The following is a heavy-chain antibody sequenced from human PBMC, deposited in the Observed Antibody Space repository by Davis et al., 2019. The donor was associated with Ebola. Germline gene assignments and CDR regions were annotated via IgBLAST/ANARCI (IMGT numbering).Heavy chain of an antibody. CDR1: GFTFSDYY. J-gene: IGHJ6*02. V-gene: IGHV3-11*01. Sequence: GGSLRLSCAASGFTFSDYYMSWIRQAPGKGLEWVSYISSSGSTTYYADSVKGRFTISRDNAKNSLYLQRNSLGAEDTAVYYGASILVGRHYYYGMDVWGQGTTVTVSS. CDR3: ASILVGRHYYYGMDV. CDR2: ISSSGSTT.